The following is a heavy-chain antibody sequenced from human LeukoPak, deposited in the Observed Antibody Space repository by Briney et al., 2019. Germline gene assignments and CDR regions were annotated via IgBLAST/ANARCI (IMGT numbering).Heavy chain of an antibody. J-gene: IGHJ5*02. CDR2: ISAYSGNT. V-gene: IGHV1-18*01. Sequence: ASVKVSCKASAYTFTNYYISWVRQAPGQGLEWMGWISAYSGNTNYAQKFQGRVTMTTDRSTSTAYMELRSLTSDDTAVYYCARAQQLVYWFDPWGQGTLVTVSS. CDR1: AYTFTNYY. CDR3: ARAQQLVYWFDP. D-gene: IGHD6-13*01.